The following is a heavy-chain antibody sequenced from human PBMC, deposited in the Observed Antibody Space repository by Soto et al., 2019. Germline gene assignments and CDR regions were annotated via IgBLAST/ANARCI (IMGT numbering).Heavy chain of an antibody. Sequence: GGSLRLSCAASGFTFSSYSMNWVRQAPGKGLEWVSYISSSSSTIYYADSVKGRFTISRDNAKNSLYLQMNSLRDEDTAVYYCVRPEYSCSSYGVEVCGQGTTVTVSS. J-gene: IGHJ6*02. CDR3: VRPEYSCSSYGVEV. D-gene: IGHD6-6*01. CDR1: GFTFSSYS. CDR2: ISSSSSTI. V-gene: IGHV3-48*02.